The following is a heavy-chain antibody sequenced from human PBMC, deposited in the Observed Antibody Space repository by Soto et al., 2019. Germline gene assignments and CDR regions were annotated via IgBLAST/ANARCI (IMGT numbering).Heavy chain of an antibody. CDR1: GCNFSSYW. V-gene: IGHV3-7*01. CDR3: ARDRIVVVPAALLVKSYYYYYYMDV. J-gene: IGHJ6*03. Sequence: GGSLRLSCAASGCNFSSYWISWVRQAPGKGLEWVANIKQDGSEKYYVDSVKGRFTISRDNAKNSLYLQMNSLRAEDTAVYYCARDRIVVVPAALLVKSYYYYYYMDVWGKGTTVTVSS. D-gene: IGHD2-2*01. CDR2: IKQDGSEK.